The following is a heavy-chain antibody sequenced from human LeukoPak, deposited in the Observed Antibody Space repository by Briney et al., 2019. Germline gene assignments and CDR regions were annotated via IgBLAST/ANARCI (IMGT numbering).Heavy chain of an antibody. V-gene: IGHV3-9*03. CDR3: AKDATYDYGDNDYFDY. CDR2: ISWNSGSI. J-gene: IGHJ4*02. Sequence: GGSLRLSCAASGFTFDDYAMHWVRQAPGKGLEWVSGISWNSGSIGYADSVKGRFTISRDNAKNSLYLQMNSLRAEDMALYYCAKDATYDYGDNDYFDYWGQGTLVTVSS. CDR1: GFTFDDYA. D-gene: IGHD4-17*01.